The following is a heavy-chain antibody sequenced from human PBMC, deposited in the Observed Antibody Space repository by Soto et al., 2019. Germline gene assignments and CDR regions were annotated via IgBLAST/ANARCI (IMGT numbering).Heavy chain of an antibody. CDR1: GFTFTSSA. Sequence: SVKVSCKASGFTFTSSAMQGVRQARGQRLEWIGWIVVGSGNTNYAQKFQERVTITRDMSTSTAYMELSSLRSEDTAVYYCAAVGAELRYFDYAFDIWGQGTMVTVS. D-gene: IGHD3-9*01. J-gene: IGHJ3*02. V-gene: IGHV1-58*02. CDR3: AAVGAELRYFDYAFDI. CDR2: IVVGSGNT.